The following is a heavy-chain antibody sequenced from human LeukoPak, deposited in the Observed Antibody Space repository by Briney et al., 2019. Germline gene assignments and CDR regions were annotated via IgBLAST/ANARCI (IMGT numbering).Heavy chain of an antibody. V-gene: IGHV1-24*01. D-gene: IGHD4-17*01. CDR1: GYTLTELS. Sequence: ASVKVSCKVSGYTLTELSMHWVRQAPGKGLEWMGGFDPEDGETIYAQKFQGRVTMTEDTSTDTAYMELSSLRSEDTAVYYCARDWERADGDYPGLGTSYYYYGMDVWGQGTTVTVSS. J-gene: IGHJ6*02. CDR2: FDPEDGET. CDR3: ARDWERADGDYPGLGTSYYYYGMDV.